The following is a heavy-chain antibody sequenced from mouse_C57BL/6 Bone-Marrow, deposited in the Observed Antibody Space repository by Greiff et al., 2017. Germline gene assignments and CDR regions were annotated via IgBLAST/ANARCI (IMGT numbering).Heavy chain of an antibody. CDR2: IDPETGGT. D-gene: IGHD2-2*01. J-gene: IGHJ3*01. Sequence: QVQLQQSGAELVRPGASVTLSCKASGYTFTDYEMHWVKQTPVHGLEWIGAIDPETGGTAYNQKFKGKAILTADKSSSTAYMELRSLTSEDSAVYYCTRRGAIYYGYRAFAYWAKGLWSLSLQ. CDR3: TRRGAIYYGYRAFAY. CDR1: GYTFTDYE. V-gene: IGHV1-15*01.